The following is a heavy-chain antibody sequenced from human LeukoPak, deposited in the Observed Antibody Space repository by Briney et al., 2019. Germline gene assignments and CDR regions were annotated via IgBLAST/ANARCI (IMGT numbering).Heavy chain of an antibody. D-gene: IGHD3-10*01. Sequence: PSETLSLTCTVSGGSINSYYWSWIRQPPGKGLECIGYIHYTGSTNYNPSLKSRVAISVDTSKSQFSLKLSSVTAADTAIYYCARGGYYGSGNDFRFDPWGQGTLVTVSS. J-gene: IGHJ5*02. CDR2: IHYTGST. V-gene: IGHV4-59*01. CDR3: ARGGYYGSGNDFRFDP. CDR1: GGSINSYY.